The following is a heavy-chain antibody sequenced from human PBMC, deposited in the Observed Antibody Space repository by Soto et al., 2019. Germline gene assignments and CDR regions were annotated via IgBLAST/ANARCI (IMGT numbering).Heavy chain of an antibody. CDR2: IYHSGST. CDR1: GGSISSGGYF. J-gene: IGHJ4*02. V-gene: IGHV4-30-2*01. D-gene: IGHD1-26*01. Sequence: QLQLQESGSGLVKPSQTLSLTCAVSGGSISSGGYFWSWLRHPPGKGLEWIGYIYHSGSTYYNTALTNRGTTPVDTSTHQCSRQLSPGTAADIAVNYCTGWGGPPRYYWGRGTLVTVSS. CDR3: TGWGGPPRYY.